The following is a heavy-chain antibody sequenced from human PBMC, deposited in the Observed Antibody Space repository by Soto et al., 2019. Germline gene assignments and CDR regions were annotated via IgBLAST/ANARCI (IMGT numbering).Heavy chain of an antibody. CDR3: ARGRTWGARDIDY. CDR2: ISAYNGHA. J-gene: IGHJ4*02. D-gene: IGHD3-16*01. Sequence: QVQLVQSGAEVKRPGASVRVSCEASGYTFNTYGISWVRQAPGQGLEWMGWISAYNGHADYAQKFQVRVTMTTDTSTNTVSMELRGLRSDDTAVYYCARGRTWGARDIDYWGQGTLVSVSS. V-gene: IGHV1-18*01. CDR1: GYTFNTYG.